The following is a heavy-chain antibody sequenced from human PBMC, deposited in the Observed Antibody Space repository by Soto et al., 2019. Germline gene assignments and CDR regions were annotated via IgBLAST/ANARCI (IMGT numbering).Heavy chain of an antibody. CDR3: AKERGGYCSGGSCYFGGANAFDI. V-gene: IGHV1-24*01. CDR1: RYTLTELS. J-gene: IGHJ3*02. CDR2: FDPEDGET. Sequence: VKPTCKVSRYTLTELSIRWVRQAPEKGLEWMGAFDPEDGETIYAQRFQGRVTMTEDTSTDTAYMELSSLRSEDTAVYYCAKERGGYCSGGSCYFGGANAFDIWGQGTMVTVSS. D-gene: IGHD2-15*01.